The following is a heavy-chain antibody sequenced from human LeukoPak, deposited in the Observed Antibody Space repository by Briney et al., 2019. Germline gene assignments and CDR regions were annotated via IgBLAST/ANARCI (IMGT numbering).Heavy chain of an antibody. D-gene: IGHD3-22*01. CDR1: GYTFTGYY. J-gene: IGHJ6*02. CDR2: INLNSGGT. CDR3: ARDDSPHYGMDV. Sequence: GASVTVSRKSSGYTFTGYYMHWVGPAPGQGLEWMGWINLNSGGTNYAQKFQGRVTMTRDTSISTAYMELSRLRSDDTAVYYCARDDSPHYGMDVWGQGTTVTVSS. V-gene: IGHV1-2*02.